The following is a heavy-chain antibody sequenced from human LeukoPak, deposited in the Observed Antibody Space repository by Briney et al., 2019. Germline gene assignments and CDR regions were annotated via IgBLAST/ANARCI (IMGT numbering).Heavy chain of an antibody. V-gene: IGHV4-59*08. CDR2: IYYTGST. Sequence: PSETLSLTCTVSGGSISSHYWSWIRQPPGKGLEWIGYIYYTGSTTYNPSLQSRVTISIDTSKNQFSLKLSSVTAADTAVYYCARQRRSITIFGVVTNGYYFDYWGQGTLVTVSS. CDR1: GGSISSHY. D-gene: IGHD3-3*01. CDR3: ARQRRSITIFGVVTNGYYFDY. J-gene: IGHJ4*02.